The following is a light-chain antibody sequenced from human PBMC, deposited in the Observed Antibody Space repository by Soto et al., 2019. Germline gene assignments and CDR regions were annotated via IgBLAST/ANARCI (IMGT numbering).Light chain of an antibody. CDR3: QVWDSSGDYVV. CDR1: HIGSKG. V-gene: IGLV3-21*02. J-gene: IGLJ2*01. Sequence: SYELTQPPSMSVAPGQTARITCGGNHIGSKGVNWYQQRPGQAPVLVISEDTRRPSGIPERFSGSNSGNTATLTMSGVEAGDEADYYCQVWDSSGDYVVFGGGTQLTVL. CDR2: EDT.